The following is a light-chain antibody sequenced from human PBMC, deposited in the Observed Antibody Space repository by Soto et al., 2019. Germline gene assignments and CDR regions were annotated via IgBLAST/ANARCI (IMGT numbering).Light chain of an antibody. CDR3: SSYTSSSNPVV. CDR1: SSDVVGYNY. V-gene: IGLV2-14*01. J-gene: IGLJ2*01. CDR2: DVS. Sequence: QSALTQPASVSGSPGQSITISCTGTSSDVVGYNYVSWYQQHPGKAPKLMIYDVSNRPSGVSNRFSGSKSGNTASLTISGLQAEDEADYYCSSYTSSSNPVVFGGGTKVPVL.